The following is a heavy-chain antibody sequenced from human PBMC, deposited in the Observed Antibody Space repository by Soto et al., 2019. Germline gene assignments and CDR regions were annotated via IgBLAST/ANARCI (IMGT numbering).Heavy chain of an antibody. J-gene: IGHJ6*02. D-gene: IGHD3-9*01. V-gene: IGHV4-39*02. Sequence: LSLTCTVSGGSISSSSYYWGWIRQPPGKGLEWIGSIYYSGSTYYNPSLKSRVTISVDTSKNQFSLKLSSVTAADTAVYYCARDGAHYDILTGYFPYSGMDVWGQGTTVTVSS. CDR1: GGSISSSSYY. CDR3: ARDGAHYDILTGYFPYSGMDV. CDR2: IYYSGST.